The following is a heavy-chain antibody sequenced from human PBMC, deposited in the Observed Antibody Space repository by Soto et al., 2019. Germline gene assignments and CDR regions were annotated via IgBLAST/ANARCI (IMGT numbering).Heavy chain of an antibody. V-gene: IGHV1-2*04. CDR2: INPNSGVT. CDR3: XRESGGATATLDYYYFYMDV. D-gene: IGHD5-12*01. CDR1: GDTFTDYS. Sequence: QVQLVQSGAEVKKPGASVTVSCRSSGDTFTDYSMHWVRQAPGQGLEWMGWINPNSGVTKYAQKFQGWVTMTRDTSIRTVYXXXSRLRXDDTAXYXXXRESGGATATLDYYYFYMDVWGTGTTVTVSS. J-gene: IGHJ6*03.